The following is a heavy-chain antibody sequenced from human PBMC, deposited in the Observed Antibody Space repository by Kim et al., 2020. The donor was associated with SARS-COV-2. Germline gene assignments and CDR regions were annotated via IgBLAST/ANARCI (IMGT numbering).Heavy chain of an antibody. Sequence: ASVKVSCKASGYTFTGYYMHWVRQAPGQGLEWMGWINPNSGGTNYAQKFQGWVTMTRDTSISTAYMELSRLRSDDTAVYYCARGPGIAADREKNWFDPWGQGTLVTVSS. J-gene: IGHJ5*02. CDR2: INPNSGGT. D-gene: IGHD6-13*01. CDR1: GYTFTGYY. CDR3: ARGPGIAADREKNWFDP. V-gene: IGHV1-2*04.